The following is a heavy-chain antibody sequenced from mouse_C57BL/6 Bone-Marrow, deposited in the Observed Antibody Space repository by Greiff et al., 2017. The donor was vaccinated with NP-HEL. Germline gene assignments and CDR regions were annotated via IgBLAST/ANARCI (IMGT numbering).Heavy chain of an antibody. Sequence: LMEPGASVKISCKASGYCFTSYYIPWVKQRPGQGLEWIGWIYPGSGNTKYNEKFKGKATLTADTSSSTAYMQLSSLTSEDSAVYYCARWVYGGAWFAYWGQGTLVTVSA. V-gene: IGHV1-66*01. CDR3: ARWVYGGAWFAY. J-gene: IGHJ3*01. D-gene: IGHD1-2*01. CDR1: GYCFTSYY. CDR2: IYPGSGNT.